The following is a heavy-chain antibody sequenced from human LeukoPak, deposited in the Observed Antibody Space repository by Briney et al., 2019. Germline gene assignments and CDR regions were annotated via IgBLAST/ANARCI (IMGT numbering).Heavy chain of an antibody. CDR2: ISYDGSNK. D-gene: IGHD4-23*01. Sequence: GGSLRLSCAASGFTFSSYGMHWVRQAPGKGLEWVAVISYDGSNKYYADFVKGRFTISRDNSKNTLYLQMNSLRAEDTAVYYCAKDLSTTVVTDDYWGQGTLVTVSS. J-gene: IGHJ4*02. V-gene: IGHV3-30*18. CDR1: GFTFSSYG. CDR3: AKDLSTTVVTDDY.